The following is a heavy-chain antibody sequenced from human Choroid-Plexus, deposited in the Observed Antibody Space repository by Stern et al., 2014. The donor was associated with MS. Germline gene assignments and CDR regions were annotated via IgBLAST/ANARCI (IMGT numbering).Heavy chain of an antibody. Sequence: QVQLVQSGGGVVQPGRPLRLSCAASGFTFGSCAMHWVRQAPGKGLEWVAGVSYDGSNKYYADSVKGRFTISRDNSQNTLYMQMSSLRAEDTAVYYCAKDRQYLTYFFDHWGQGSRVTVSS. CDR2: VSYDGSNK. V-gene: IGHV3-30*18. CDR1: GFTFGSCA. D-gene: IGHD2/OR15-2a*01. CDR3: AKDRQYLTYFFDH. J-gene: IGHJ5*02.